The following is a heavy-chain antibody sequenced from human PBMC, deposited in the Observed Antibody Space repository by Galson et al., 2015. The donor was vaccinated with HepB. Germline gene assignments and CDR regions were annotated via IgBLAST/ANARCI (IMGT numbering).Heavy chain of an antibody. CDR2: INAANGDT. CDR1: GYTFISYP. Sequence: SVKVSCKASGYTFISYPIHWVRQAPGQRLEWVGWINAANGDTKYSQRFQDRVSITRDTSASTVYMHLSSLTSEDTAVYYCAKVNRELELRTYHYYYDMDVWGGGTTVTVSS. D-gene: IGHD1-7*01. J-gene: IGHJ6*03. V-gene: IGHV1-3*01. CDR3: AKVNRELELRTYHYYYDMDV.